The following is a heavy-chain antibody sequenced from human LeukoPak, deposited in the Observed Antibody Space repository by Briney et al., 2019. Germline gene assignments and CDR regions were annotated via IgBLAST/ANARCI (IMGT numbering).Heavy chain of an antibody. Sequence: SETLSLTCAAYGGSFSGYYWSWIRQPPGKGLEWIGEINHSGSTNYNPSLKSRVTISVDTSKNQFSLKLSSVTAADTAVYYCARRMRWDSSGYYYCRFDPWGQGTLVTVSS. J-gene: IGHJ5*02. CDR1: GGSFSGYY. CDR2: INHSGST. CDR3: ARRMRWDSSGYYYCRFDP. D-gene: IGHD3-22*01. V-gene: IGHV4-34*01.